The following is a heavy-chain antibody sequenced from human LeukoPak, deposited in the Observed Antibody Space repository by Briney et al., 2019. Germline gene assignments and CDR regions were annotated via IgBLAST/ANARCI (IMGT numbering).Heavy chain of an antibody. CDR3: ARDRVDTAMVTYYYYYGMDV. V-gene: IGHV7-4-1*02. J-gene: IGHJ6*02. CDR2: INTNTGNP. D-gene: IGHD5-18*01. Sequence: ASVKVSCKASGYTFTSYAMNWVRQAPGQGLEWVGWINTNTGNPTYAQGFTGRFVFSLDTSVSTAYLQISSLKAEDTAVYYCARDRVDTAMVTYYYYYGMDVWGQGTTVTVS. CDR1: GYTFTSYA.